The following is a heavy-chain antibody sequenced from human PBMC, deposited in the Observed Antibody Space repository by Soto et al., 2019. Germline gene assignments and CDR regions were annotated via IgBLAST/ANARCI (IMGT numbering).Heavy chain of an antibody. D-gene: IGHD4-17*01. CDR3: ARDSADYGDYLAGYFQH. CDR2: ISYDGSNK. Sequence: QVQLVESGGGVVQPGRSLRLSCAASGFTFSSYAMHWVRQAPGKGLEWVAVISYDGSNKYYADSVKGRFTISRDNSKNTLYLQMNSLRAEDTAVYYCARDSADYGDYLAGYFQHWGQGTLVTVSS. V-gene: IGHV3-30-3*01. CDR1: GFTFSSYA. J-gene: IGHJ1*01.